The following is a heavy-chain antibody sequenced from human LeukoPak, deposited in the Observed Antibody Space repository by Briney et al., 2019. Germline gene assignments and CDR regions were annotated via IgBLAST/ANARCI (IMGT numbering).Heavy chain of an antibody. CDR3: ARDVGGYNYGYSLDC. J-gene: IGHJ4*02. V-gene: IGHV4-4*07. Sequence: SETLSLTCTVSGGSISSYYWNWIRQPAGKGLEWVGRIYSRVTTSYNSSLTSRVTMSVDTSKNQFSLKLSSVTAADTAVYYCARDVGGYNYGYSLDCWGQGTLVSVSS. CDR2: IYSRVTT. D-gene: IGHD5-18*01. CDR1: GGSISSYY.